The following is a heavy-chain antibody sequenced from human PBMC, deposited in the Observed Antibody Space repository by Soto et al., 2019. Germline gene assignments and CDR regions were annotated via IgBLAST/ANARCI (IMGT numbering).Heavy chain of an antibody. D-gene: IGHD6-13*01. CDR1: GYTFTSYA. CDR2: INAGNGNT. J-gene: IGHJ4*02. V-gene: IGHV1-3*01. Sequence: GVPLNVFCRASGYTFTSYAMHWVRQAPGQRLEWMGWINAGNGNTKYSQKFQGRVTITRDTSASTAYMELSSLRSEDTAVYYCARVLFADRIAAAGILGYWGQGTLVTVSS. CDR3: ARVLFADRIAAAGILGY.